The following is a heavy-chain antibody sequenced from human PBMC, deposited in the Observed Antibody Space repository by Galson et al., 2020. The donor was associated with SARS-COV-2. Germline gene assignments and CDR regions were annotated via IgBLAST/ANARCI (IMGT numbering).Heavy chain of an antibody. CDR1: GFTFSSFG. D-gene: IGHD3-10*01. Sequence: GESLKISCAASGFTFSSFGMHWVRQAPGKGLEWVAVISNDGTNTYYADSVKGRFTISRDNSKNTLYLQMNSLRVEDTAVYYCAKSLWFGELLSPFDYWGQGALVTVSS. J-gene: IGHJ4*02. V-gene: IGHV3-30*18. CDR3: AKSLWFGELLSPFDY. CDR2: ISNDGTNT.